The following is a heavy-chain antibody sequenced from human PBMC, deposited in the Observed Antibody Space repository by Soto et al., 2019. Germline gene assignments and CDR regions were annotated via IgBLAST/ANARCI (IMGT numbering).Heavy chain of an antibody. CDR3: ASTLVRGVKGSYSYYYGMDV. CDR1: GGSIRDYS. J-gene: IGHJ6*02. Sequence: QVQLQESGPGLVKPSETLSLTCTVSGGSIRDYSWSWIRQPPGKGLEWIGYMYYSRSTNYNPSLKCRVTIPVDTYKNQFSLELSSVTAADTAVYYCASTLVRGVKGSYSYYYGMDVWGQGTTVTVAS. CDR2: MYYSRST. V-gene: IGHV4-59*08. D-gene: IGHD3-10*01.